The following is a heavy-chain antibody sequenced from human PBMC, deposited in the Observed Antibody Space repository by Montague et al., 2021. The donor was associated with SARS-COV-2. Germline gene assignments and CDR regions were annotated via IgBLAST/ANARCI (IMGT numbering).Heavy chain of an antibody. CDR2: RYQNGAT. J-gene: IGHJ4*02. CDR3: ARSGVGIFDFSYFDS. V-gene: IGHV4-38-2*02. D-gene: IGHD3-3*01. CDR1: GFSISSGYY. Sequence: SETLSLTCSVSGFSISSGYYWGWIRQTPGKGLEWNGSRYQNGATYYSPSLKRPVAILLDTSKNQFSLSLTSVTAADTAVYYCARSGVGIFDFSYFDSWGQGSLVIVSS.